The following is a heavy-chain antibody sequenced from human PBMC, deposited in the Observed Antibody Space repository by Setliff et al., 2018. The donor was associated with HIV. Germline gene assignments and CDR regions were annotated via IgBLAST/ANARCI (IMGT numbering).Heavy chain of an antibody. V-gene: IGHV4-59*11. Sequence: LSLTCTVSGGSISSHYWSWIRQPPGKGLEWIGYIYYSGSTNYNPSLKSRVTISLDRSKTQFSLKLSSVTAADTAVYYCARSPLYSGYERYYFDYWGQGTLVTVSS. D-gene: IGHD5-12*01. CDR1: GGSISSHY. J-gene: IGHJ4*02. CDR2: IYYSGST. CDR3: ARSPLYSGYERYYFDY.